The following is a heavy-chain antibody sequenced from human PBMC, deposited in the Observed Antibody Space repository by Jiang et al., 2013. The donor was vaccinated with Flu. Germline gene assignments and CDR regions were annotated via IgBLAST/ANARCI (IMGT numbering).Heavy chain of an antibody. V-gene: IGHV3-30*04. Sequence: SGGGVVQPGRSLRLSCAASGFTFSSYAMHWVRQAPGKGLEWVAVISYDGSNKYYADSVKGRFTISRDNSKNTLYLQMNSLRAEDTAVYYCARDREYSSSWFPGDWGQGTLVTVSS. CDR3: ARDREYSSSWFPGD. CDR2: ISYDGSNK. CDR1: GFTFSSYA. D-gene: IGHD6-13*01. J-gene: IGHJ4*02.